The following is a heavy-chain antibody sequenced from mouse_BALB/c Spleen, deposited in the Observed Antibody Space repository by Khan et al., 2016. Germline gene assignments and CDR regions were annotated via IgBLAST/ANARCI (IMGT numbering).Heavy chain of an antibody. CDR1: GFPITSGYY. CDR2: ITHSGET. Sequence: VQLQESGPGLVKPSQSLFLACSITGFPITSGYYWIWIRQSPGKPLEWMGYITHSGETFYNPSLQSPISITSETSKNQFFLQLNSVTTEDTAMYYCAGDSYGYWYFDVWGAGTTVTVSS. CDR3: AGDSYGYWYFDV. J-gene: IGHJ1*01. D-gene: IGHD1-1*01. V-gene: IGHV12-3*02.